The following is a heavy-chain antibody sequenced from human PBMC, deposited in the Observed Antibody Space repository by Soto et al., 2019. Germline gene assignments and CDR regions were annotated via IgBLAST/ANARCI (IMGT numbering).Heavy chain of an antibody. CDR1: GFTFSSYA. V-gene: IGHV3-23*01. CDR2: ISGSGGST. J-gene: IGHJ4*02. CDR3: AKSLYDFWSGYLDYFDY. D-gene: IGHD3-3*01. Sequence: GGSLRLSCAASGFTFSSYAMSWVRQAPGKGLEWVSAISGSGGSTYYADSVKGRFTISRDNSKNTLYLQMNSLRAEDTAVYYCAKSLYDFWSGYLDYFDYWGQGTLVTVSS.